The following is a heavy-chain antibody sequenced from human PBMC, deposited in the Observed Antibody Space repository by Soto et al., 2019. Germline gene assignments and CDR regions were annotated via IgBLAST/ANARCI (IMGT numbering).Heavy chain of an antibody. Sequence: GGSLRLSCAASGFTFSSHGMSWVRQAPGKGLEWIAGLSRGGGTTYYADSVKGRFTISRDNSKNTLDLIMNSLKVEDTAVYYCARDYGEFRTDYWGQGTLVTVSS. D-gene: IGHD4-17*01. CDR1: GFTFSSHG. CDR3: ARDYGEFRTDY. CDR2: LSRGGGTT. V-gene: IGHV3-23*01. J-gene: IGHJ4*02.